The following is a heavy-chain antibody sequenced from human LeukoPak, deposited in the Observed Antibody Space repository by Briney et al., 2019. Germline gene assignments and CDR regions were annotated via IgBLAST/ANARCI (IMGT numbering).Heavy chain of an antibody. J-gene: IGHJ6*03. CDR1: GYSISSGYY. V-gene: IGHV4-38-2*01. CDR2: IYHSGST. D-gene: IGHD3-10*01. Sequence: SETLSLTCAVSGYSISSGYYWGWIRPPPAKGLEWSGSIYHSGSTYYNPTLQSRVTISVDTSKNQFSLKLSSVTAADTAVYYCARLWFGTYYYYYMDVWGKGTTVTVSS. CDR3: ARLWFGTYYYYYMDV.